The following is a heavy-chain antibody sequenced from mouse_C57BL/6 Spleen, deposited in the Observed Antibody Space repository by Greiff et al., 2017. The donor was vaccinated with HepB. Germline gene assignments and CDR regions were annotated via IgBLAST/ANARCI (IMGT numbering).Heavy chain of an antibody. D-gene: IGHD2-4*01. J-gene: IGHJ3*01. CDR1: GYTFTSYW. V-gene: IGHV1-5*01. Sequence: VQLQQSGTVLARPGASVKMSCKTSGYTFTSYWMHWVKQRPGQGLEWIGAIYPGNSDTSYNQKFKGKAKLTAVTSASTAYMKLSSLTNEDSADYYCARGGYDDYDGFDYWGQGTLVTVSA. CDR2: IYPGNSDT. CDR3: ARGGYDDYDGFDY.